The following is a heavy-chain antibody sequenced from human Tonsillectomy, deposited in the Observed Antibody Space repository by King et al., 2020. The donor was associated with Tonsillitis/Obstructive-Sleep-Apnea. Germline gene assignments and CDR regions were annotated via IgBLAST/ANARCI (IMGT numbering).Heavy chain of an antibody. D-gene: IGHD2-15*01. CDR1: GFTFSSYS. CDR2: ISSSSSYI. V-gene: IGHV3-21*01. Sequence: VQLVESGGGLVKPGGSLRLSCAASGFTFSSYSMNWVRQAPGKGLEWVSSISSSSSYIYYADSVKGRFTTSRDNAKNSLYLQMNSLRAEDTAVYYCAGYGIAATNYYYYGMDVWGQGTTVTVSS. J-gene: IGHJ6*02. CDR3: AGYGIAATNYYYYGMDV.